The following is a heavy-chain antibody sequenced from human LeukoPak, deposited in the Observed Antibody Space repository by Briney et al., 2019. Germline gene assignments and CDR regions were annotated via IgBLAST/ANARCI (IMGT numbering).Heavy chain of an antibody. Sequence: PGGSLRLSCAASGFTFSSYEMNWVRQAPGKGLEWVSYISSSGSTIYYADSVKGRFTISGDNAKNSLYLQMNSLRAEDTAVYYCARDREQWLTNDAFDIWGQGTMVTVSS. D-gene: IGHD6-19*01. V-gene: IGHV3-48*03. J-gene: IGHJ3*02. CDR3: ARDREQWLTNDAFDI. CDR1: GFTFSSYE. CDR2: ISSSGSTI.